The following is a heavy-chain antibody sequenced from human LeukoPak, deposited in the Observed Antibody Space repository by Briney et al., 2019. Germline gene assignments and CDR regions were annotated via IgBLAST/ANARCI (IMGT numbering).Heavy chain of an antibody. CDR1: GYTFTGYY. D-gene: IGHD1-26*01. CDR2: INPNSGGT. Sequence: GASVKVSCKASGYTFTGYYMHWVRQAPGQGLEWMGWINPNSGGTNYAQKFQGRVTMTRDTSISTAYMELSRLRYDDTAVYYCARDGGELLGLFDPWGQGTVVTVSS. J-gene: IGHJ5*02. V-gene: IGHV1-2*02. CDR3: ARDGGELLGLFDP.